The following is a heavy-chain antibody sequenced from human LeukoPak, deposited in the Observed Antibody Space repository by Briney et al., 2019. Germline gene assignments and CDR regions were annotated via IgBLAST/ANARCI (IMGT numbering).Heavy chain of an antibody. Sequence: GGSLRLSCAASGFTFSSYWMHWVRQAPGKGLVWVSGINSDGSSTSYADSVKGRFTISRDNAKNTLYLQMDSLRAEDTAVYYCARDADYYGSGSYGLDYWGQGTLITVSS. CDR2: INSDGSST. CDR1: GFTFSSYW. D-gene: IGHD3-10*01. J-gene: IGHJ4*02. CDR3: ARDADYYGSGSYGLDY. V-gene: IGHV3-74*01.